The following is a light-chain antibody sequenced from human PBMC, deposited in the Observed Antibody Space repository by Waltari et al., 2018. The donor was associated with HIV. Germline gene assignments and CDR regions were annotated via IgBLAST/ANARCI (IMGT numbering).Light chain of an antibody. Sequence: EIVLTQSPGTLSLSPGERATLSCRASQSVSSYLAWYQQKPGQAPRLLIYGASSRATGIPDRFSGSGSGTDFTLTISRLEPEDFAVYYCQQHGSSSITFGQGTRLEIK. CDR1: QSVSSY. CDR3: QQHGSSSIT. J-gene: IGKJ5*01. CDR2: GAS. V-gene: IGKV3-20*01.